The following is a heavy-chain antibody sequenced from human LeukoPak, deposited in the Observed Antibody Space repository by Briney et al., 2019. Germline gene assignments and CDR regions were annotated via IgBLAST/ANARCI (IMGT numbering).Heavy chain of an antibody. V-gene: IGHV1-2*02. D-gene: IGHD3-22*01. CDR2: VNPNSGGT. CDR3: AIGDQVVITTSVGDFDY. Sequence: GASVKVSCKASGYTFTGYYMHWVRQAPGQGLEWMGWVNPNSGGTNYAQKFQGRVTMTRDTSISTAYMELSRLRSDDTAVYYCAIGDQVVITTSVGDFDYWGQGTLVAVSS. CDR1: GYTFTGYY. J-gene: IGHJ4*02.